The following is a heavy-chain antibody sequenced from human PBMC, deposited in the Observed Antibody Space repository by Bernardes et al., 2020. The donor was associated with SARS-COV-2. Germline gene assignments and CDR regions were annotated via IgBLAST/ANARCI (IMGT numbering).Heavy chain of an antibody. CDR3: ARSYNYDFWSGYSEFDP. D-gene: IGHD3-3*01. CDR2: IYPGDSDT. V-gene: IGHV5-51*01. Sequence: GASLKISCKGSGYSFTRYWIGWVRPMPGKGLEWMGIIYPGDSDTRYSPSFQGQVTISADKSISTAYLQWSSLKASDTAMYYCARSYNYDFWSGYSEFDPWGQGTLVTVSS. J-gene: IGHJ5*02. CDR1: GYSFTRYW.